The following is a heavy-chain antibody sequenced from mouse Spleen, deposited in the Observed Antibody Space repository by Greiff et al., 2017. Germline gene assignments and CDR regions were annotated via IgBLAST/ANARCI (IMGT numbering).Heavy chain of an antibody. V-gene: IGHV1-64*01. CDR3: ARWDYYDGSYNY. D-gene: IGHD1-1*01. J-gene: IGHJ2*01. CDR2: IHPNSGST. Sequence: QVQLKESGAELVKPGASVKLSCKASGYTFTSYWMHWVKQRPGQGLEWIGMIHPNSGSTNYNEKFKSKATLTVDKSSSTAYMQLSSLTSEDSAVYYCARWDYYDGSYNYWGQGTTLTVSS. CDR1: GYTFTSYW.